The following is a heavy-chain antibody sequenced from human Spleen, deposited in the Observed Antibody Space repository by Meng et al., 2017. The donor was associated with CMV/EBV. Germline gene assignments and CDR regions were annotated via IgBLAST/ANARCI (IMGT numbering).Heavy chain of an antibody. CDR2: ISYSGST. CDR1: RGRYY. J-gene: IGHJ6*02. D-gene: IGHD3-3*01. V-gene: IGHV4-61*01. Sequence: RGRYYWSWFRQPPGKGLEWIGYISYSGSTNYNPSLKSRVTISVDTSKNQFSLKLSSVTAADTAVYYCARGLITIFGVVAGLYGMDVWGQGTTVTVSS. CDR3: ARGLITIFGVVAGLYGMDV.